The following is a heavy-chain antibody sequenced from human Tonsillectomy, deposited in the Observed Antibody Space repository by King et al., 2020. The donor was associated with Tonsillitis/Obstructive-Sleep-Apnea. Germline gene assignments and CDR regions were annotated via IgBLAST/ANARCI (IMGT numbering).Heavy chain of an antibody. D-gene: IGHD3-22*01. J-gene: IGHJ3*02. CDR2: IKNKRDGGTT. V-gene: IGHV3-15*01. Sequence: VQLVESGGGLVKPGGSLRLSCAASGFGFTDAWMSWVRQAPGKGLEWVGRIKNKRDGGTTDYAAPVKGRFTISRDDSKNTLYLQMSSLETEDTAVYYFTTDYDSSASLFLGVWWAFDIWGQGTMVTVSS. CDR3: TTDYDSSASLFLGVWWAFDI. CDR1: GFGFTDAW.